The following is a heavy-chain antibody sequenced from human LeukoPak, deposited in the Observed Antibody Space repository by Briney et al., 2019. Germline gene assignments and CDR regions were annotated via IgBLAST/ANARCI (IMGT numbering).Heavy chain of an antibody. D-gene: IGHD3-22*01. V-gene: IGHV1-69*06. J-gene: IGHJ4*02. Sequence: ASVKVSCKASGGTFSSYAISWVRQAPGQGLEWMGGIIPIFGTANYAQKFQGRVTITADKSTSTAYMELSSLRAEDTAVYYCARAKNYYDSSEWDYWGQGTLVTVSS. CDR1: GGTFSSYA. CDR3: ARAKNYYDSSEWDY. CDR2: IIPIFGTA.